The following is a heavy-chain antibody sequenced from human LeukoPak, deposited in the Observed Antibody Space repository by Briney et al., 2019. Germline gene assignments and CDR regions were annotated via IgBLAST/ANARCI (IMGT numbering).Heavy chain of an antibody. J-gene: IGHJ4*02. D-gene: IGHD6-13*01. Sequence: SGGSLRLSCAASGFTFSSYAMHWVRQAPGKGLEWVAVISYDGSNKYYADSVKGRFTISRDNSKNTLYLQMNSLRAEDTAVYYCAREGGPYSSSRTFDYWGQGTLVTVSS. CDR3: AREGGPYSSSRTFDY. V-gene: IGHV3-30-3*01. CDR1: GFTFSSYA. CDR2: ISYDGSNK.